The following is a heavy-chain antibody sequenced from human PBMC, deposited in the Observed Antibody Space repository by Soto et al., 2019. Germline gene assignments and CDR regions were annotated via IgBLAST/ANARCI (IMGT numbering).Heavy chain of an antibody. CDR1: GGTFSSYA. Sequence: ASVKVSCKASGGTFSSYAISWVRQAPGQGLEWMGWISAYNGNTNYAQKLQGRVTMTTDTSTSTAYMELRSLRSDDTAVYYCARAVGATGDYYYYYGMDVWGQGTTVTVSS. V-gene: IGHV1-18*01. D-gene: IGHD1-26*01. CDR2: ISAYNGNT. CDR3: ARAVGATGDYYYYYGMDV. J-gene: IGHJ6*02.